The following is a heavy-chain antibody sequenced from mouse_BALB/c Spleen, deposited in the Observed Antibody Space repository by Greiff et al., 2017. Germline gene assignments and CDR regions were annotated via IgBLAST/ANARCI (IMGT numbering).Heavy chain of an antibody. Sequence: EVMLVESGGDLVKPGGSLKLSCAASGFTFSSYGMSWVRQTPDKRLEWVATISSGGSYTYYPDSVKGRFTISRDNAKNTLYLQMSSLKSEDTAMYYCARHNPLITTVVAHFDYWGQGTTLTVSS. CDR3: ARHNPLITTVVAHFDY. V-gene: IGHV5-6*01. J-gene: IGHJ2*01. CDR1: GFTFSSYG. CDR2: ISSGGSYT. D-gene: IGHD1-1*01.